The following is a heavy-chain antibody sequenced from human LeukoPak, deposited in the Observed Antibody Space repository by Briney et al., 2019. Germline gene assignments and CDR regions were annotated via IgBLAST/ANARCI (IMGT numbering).Heavy chain of an antibody. Sequence: SETLSLTCTVSGGSISSYYWSWIRQPPGKGLEWIGYIYYSGSTNYNPSLKSRVTISVDTSKNQFSLKLSSVTAADTAVYYCARSITARPFDYYYYGMDVWGQGTTVTVSS. V-gene: IGHV4-59*01. D-gene: IGHD6-6*01. J-gene: IGHJ6*02. CDR1: GGSISSYY. CDR3: ARSITARPFDYYYYGMDV. CDR2: IYYSGST.